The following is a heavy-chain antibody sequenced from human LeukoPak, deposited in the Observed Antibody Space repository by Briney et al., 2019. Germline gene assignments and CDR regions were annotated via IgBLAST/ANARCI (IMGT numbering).Heavy chain of an antibody. CDR3: ARARAAMAVPWNY. CDR2: ISSSSSYI. Sequence: PGGSLRLSCAASGFTFSSYSMNWVRQALGRGLEWVSSISSSSSYIYYADSVKGRFTISRDNAKNSLYLQMNSLRAEDTAVYYCARARAAMAVPWNYWGQGTLVTVSS. J-gene: IGHJ4*02. D-gene: IGHD6-25*01. V-gene: IGHV3-21*01. CDR1: GFTFSSYS.